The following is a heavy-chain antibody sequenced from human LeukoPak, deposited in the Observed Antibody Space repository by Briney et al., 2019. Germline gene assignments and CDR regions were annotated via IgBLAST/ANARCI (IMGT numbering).Heavy chain of an antibody. J-gene: IGHJ5*02. CDR3: ARGSDFWSGYYPYNWFDP. V-gene: IGHV4-59*01. D-gene: IGHD3-3*01. CDR1: GGSISSYY. Sequence: SETLSLTCTVSGGSISSYYWSWIRQPPGKGLEWIWYIYYSGSTNYNPSLKSRVTISVDTSKNQFSLKLSSVTAADTAVYYCARGSDFWSGYYPYNWFDPWGQGTLVTVSS. CDR2: IYYSGST.